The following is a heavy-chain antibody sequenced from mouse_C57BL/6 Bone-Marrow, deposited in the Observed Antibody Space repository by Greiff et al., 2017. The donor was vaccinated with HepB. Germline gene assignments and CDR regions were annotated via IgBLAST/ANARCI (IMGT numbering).Heavy chain of an antibody. D-gene: IGHD1-1*01. CDR1: GFNIKDDY. J-gene: IGHJ2*01. CDR2: IDPENGDT. V-gene: IGHV14-4*01. CDR3: TFYYYGSSYGNPFDY. Sequence: EVKLEESGAELVRPGASVKLSCTASGFNIKDDYMHWVKQRPEQGLEWIGWIDPENGDTEYASKFQGKATITADTSSNTAYLQLSSLTSEDTAVYYCTFYYYGSSYGNPFDYWGQGTTLTVSS.